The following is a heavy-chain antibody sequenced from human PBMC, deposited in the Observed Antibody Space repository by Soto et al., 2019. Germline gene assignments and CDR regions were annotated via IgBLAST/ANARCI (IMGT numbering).Heavy chain of an antibody. CDR3: ARAGSYYGSGSGFDP. Sequence: QVQLQESGPGLVKPSGTLSLTCAVSGGSISSSNWWSWVRQPPGKGLEWIGEIYHSGSTNYNPSLKSRVTISVDKSKNQFSLKLSSVTAADPAVYYCARAGSYYGSGSGFDPWGQGTLVTVSS. D-gene: IGHD3-10*01. J-gene: IGHJ5*02. V-gene: IGHV4-4*02. CDR1: GGSISSSNW. CDR2: IYHSGST.